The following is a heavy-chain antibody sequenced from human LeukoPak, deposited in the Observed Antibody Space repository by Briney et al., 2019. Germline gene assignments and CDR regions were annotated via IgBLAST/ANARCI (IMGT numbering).Heavy chain of an antibody. CDR3: ARLRGVDY. D-gene: IGHD5-24*01. CDR2: INPNSGGT. J-gene: IGHJ4*01. V-gene: IGHV1-2*02. CDR1: GYAFTGYY. Sequence: ASVKVSCKASGYAFTGYYMHWVRQAPGQGLEWMGWINPNSGGTNYARKFQGRVTMTRDTSISTAYMELSRLRSDDTAVYYCARLRGVDYWGQGTLVTVSS.